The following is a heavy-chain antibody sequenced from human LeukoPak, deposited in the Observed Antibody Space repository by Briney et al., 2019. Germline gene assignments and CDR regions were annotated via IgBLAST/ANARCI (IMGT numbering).Heavy chain of an antibody. D-gene: IGHD4-17*01. J-gene: IGHJ5*02. Sequence: TGGYLRLSCAASGFTFSSYGMHWVRQAPGKGLEWVAFIRYDGSNKYYADSVKGRFTISRDNSKNTLYLQMNSLRAEDTAVYYCAKDPHDYGDYPPANWFDPWGQGTLVTVSS. CDR3: AKDPHDYGDYPPANWFDP. CDR1: GFTFSSYG. CDR2: IRYDGSNK. V-gene: IGHV3-30*02.